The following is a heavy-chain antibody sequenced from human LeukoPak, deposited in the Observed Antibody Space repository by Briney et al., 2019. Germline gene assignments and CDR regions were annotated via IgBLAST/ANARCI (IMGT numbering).Heavy chain of an antibody. D-gene: IGHD2-15*01. Sequence: PGGSLRLSCAASGFTFSSSWMAWVRQAPGQGLERVASIKPDGSEKYYVDSVKGRFIISRDNAKNSRHLQMNSLRAEDTAVYYCARGAAVAAAVFDYWGQGILATVSS. V-gene: IGHV3-7*01. CDR1: GFTFSSSW. CDR3: ARGAAVAAAVFDY. J-gene: IGHJ4*02. CDR2: IKPDGSEK.